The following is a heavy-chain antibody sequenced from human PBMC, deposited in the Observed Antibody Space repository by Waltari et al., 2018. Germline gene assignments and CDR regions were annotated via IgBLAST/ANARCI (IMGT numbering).Heavy chain of an antibody. D-gene: IGHD2-2*01. Sequence: QVQPDPSGAAVTKPGASVKVSCKVPGNTLTHLAMHWVRQAPGKGLEWMGGFDPEDGEAVFAQNFQGRLTLTEDTPANTAYMELTSLTSEDTAVYYCASGLRIPGRFRLGYWGQGTLVTVSA. J-gene: IGHJ4*02. CDR2: FDPEDGEA. CDR1: GNTLTHLA. V-gene: IGHV1-24*01. CDR3: ASGLRIPGRFRLGY.